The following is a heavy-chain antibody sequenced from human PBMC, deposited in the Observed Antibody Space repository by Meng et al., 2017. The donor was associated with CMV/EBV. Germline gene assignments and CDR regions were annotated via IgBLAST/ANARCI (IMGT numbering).Heavy chain of an antibody. Sequence: VLLVECGGGLVRPGGSLRLSCADSGFTFSDYWMHWVRQAPGEGPVWVSRIDTDGTVTSYAESVRGRFTISRDNSKNTLYLQMNDLRAGDSGVYYCVRDLVGNRDSWGHGTLVTVSS. CDR1: GFTFSDYW. D-gene: IGHD1-14*01. V-gene: IGHV3-74*03. J-gene: IGHJ5*01. CDR2: IDTDGTVT. CDR3: VRDLVGNRDS.